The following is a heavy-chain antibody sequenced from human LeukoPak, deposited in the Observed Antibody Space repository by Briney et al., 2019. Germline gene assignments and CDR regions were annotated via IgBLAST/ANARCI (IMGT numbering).Heavy chain of an antibody. D-gene: IGHD3-10*01. J-gene: IGHJ5*02. CDR1: GGSFSGYY. Sequence: SETLSLTCAVYGGSFSGYYWSWIRQSPGKGLEWIGEINHSGSTNYNPSLKSRVTISVDTSKNQFSLKLSSVTAADTAVYYCARGPLWFGELLYSWGQGTLVTVSS. CDR2: INHSGST. V-gene: IGHV4-34*01. CDR3: ARGPLWFGELLYS.